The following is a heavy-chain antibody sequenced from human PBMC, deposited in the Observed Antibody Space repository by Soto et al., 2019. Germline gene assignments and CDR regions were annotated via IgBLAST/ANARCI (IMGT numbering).Heavy chain of an antibody. V-gene: IGHV4-39*01. CDR1: GGSISSSSYY. D-gene: IGHD2-2*01. CDR2: IYYSGST. Sequence: SETLSLTCTVSGGSISSSSYYWGWIRQPPGKGLEWIGSIYYSGSTYYNPSLKSRVTISVDTSKNQFSLKLSSVTAADTAVYYCARQHQLLLDYWGQGTLVIVSS. CDR3: ARQHQLLLDY. J-gene: IGHJ4*02.